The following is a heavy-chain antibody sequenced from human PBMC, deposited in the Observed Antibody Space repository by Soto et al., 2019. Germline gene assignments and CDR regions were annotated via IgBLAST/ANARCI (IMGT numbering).Heavy chain of an antibody. J-gene: IGHJ6*03. D-gene: IGHD2-15*01. CDR2: INHSGST. Sequence: SETLSLTCAVYGGSFSGYYWSWIRQPPGKGLEWIGEINHSGSTNYNPSLKSRVTISVDTSKNQFSLKLSSVTAADTAVYYCARLRGYCSGGSCYGLNYYYYYYMDVWGKGTTVTVSS. CDR3: ARLRGYCSGGSCYGLNYYYYYYMDV. V-gene: IGHV4-34*01. CDR1: GGSFSGYY.